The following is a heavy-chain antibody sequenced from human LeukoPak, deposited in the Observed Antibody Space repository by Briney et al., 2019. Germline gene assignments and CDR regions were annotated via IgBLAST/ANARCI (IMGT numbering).Heavy chain of an antibody. Sequence: PGGSLRPSCAVSGITLSNYGMNWVRQAPGKGLEWVSAISGSGGSTYYADSVKGRFTISRDNSKNTLYLQMNGLRAEDTAIYYCAKDPSSGTYFDCWGQGTLVTVSS. CDR1: GITLSNYG. J-gene: IGHJ4*02. CDR3: AKDPSSGTYFDC. V-gene: IGHV3-23*01. CDR2: ISGSGGST. D-gene: IGHD1-26*01.